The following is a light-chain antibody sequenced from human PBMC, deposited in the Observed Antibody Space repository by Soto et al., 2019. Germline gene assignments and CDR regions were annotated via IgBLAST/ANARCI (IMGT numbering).Light chain of an antibody. V-gene: IGKV3-15*01. CDR2: DAS. CDR1: QSVRGN. CDR3: QHYNEWPLT. J-gene: IGKJ4*01. Sequence: EIVLTQSPGTLSLSPGERGTLSCRASQSVRGNLNWYRQQPGQTPRLLIYDASTRATGVPARFSGSGSGTEFTLTISSLQSEDFAVYYCQHYNEWPLTFGGGTKVDIK.